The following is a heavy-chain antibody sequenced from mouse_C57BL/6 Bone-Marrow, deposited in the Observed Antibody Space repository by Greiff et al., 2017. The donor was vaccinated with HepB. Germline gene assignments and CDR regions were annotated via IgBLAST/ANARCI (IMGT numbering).Heavy chain of an antibody. CDR1: GFNIKDDY. CDR2: IDPENGDT. J-gene: IGHJ2*01. Sequence: EVQPQQSGAELVRPGASVKLSCTASGFNIKDDYMHWVKQRPEQGLEWIGWIDPENGDTEYASKFQGKATITADTSSNTAYLQLSSLTSEDTAVYYCTTGGFFDYWGQGTTLTVSS. V-gene: IGHV14-4*01. CDR3: TTGGFFDY.